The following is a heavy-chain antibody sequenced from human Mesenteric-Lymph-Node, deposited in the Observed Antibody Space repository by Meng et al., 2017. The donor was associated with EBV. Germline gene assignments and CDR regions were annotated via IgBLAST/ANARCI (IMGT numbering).Heavy chain of an antibody. J-gene: IGHJ4*02. Sequence: VQLEESGPGLVKPSEALSHTCTGSDGSVSSGSYYWSWIRQPPGKGLEWIGYIYYSGSTNYNPSLKSRVTISVDTSKNQSSLKLSSVTAADTAVYYCARLDRWELLRGLVYWGQGTLVTVSS. CDR1: DGSVSSGSYY. V-gene: IGHV4-61*01. CDR3: ARLDRWELLRGLVY. CDR2: IYYSGST. D-gene: IGHD1-26*01.